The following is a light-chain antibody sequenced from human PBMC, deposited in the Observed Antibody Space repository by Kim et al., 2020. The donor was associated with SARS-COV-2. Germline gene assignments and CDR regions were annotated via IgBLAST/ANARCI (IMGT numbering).Light chain of an antibody. V-gene: IGLV3-1*01. Sequence: VAPETPVSPPCTGENLGDTYVGWYQQRPGQSPVLLIYQDNKRPSGIPERFSGASSGDTATLTISGTQTMDEADYYCKAWGSSTVVFGGGTKLTVL. CDR1: NLGDTY. CDR3: KAWGSSTVV. J-gene: IGLJ2*01. CDR2: QDN.